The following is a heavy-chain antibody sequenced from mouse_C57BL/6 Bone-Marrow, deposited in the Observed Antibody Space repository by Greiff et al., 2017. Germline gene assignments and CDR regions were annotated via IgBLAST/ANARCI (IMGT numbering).Heavy chain of an antibody. J-gene: IGHJ2*01. D-gene: IGHD2-1*01. CDR2: ISDGGSYT. V-gene: IGHV5-4*03. CDR3: ARGFFYYGNPGDY. Sequence: EVKLVESGGGLVQPGGSLKLSCAASGFTFSSSAMSWVRQTPEKRLEWVATISDGGSYTYYPDNVKGRFTISRDNAKNHLYLQMSHVKSEDTAMYYCARGFFYYGNPGDYWGQGTTLTVSS. CDR1: GFTFSSSA.